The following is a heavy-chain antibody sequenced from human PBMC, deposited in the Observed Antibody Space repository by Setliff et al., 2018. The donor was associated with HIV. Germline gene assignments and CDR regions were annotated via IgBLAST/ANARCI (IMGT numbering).Heavy chain of an antibody. D-gene: IGHD4-17*01. J-gene: IGHJ4*02. CDR3: ARQKTVTTYFDY. Sequence: PSETLSLTCTVSGGSIRSFFWSWIRQPPGKGLEWIGHIYTSGSTNYNPSLKSRVTMSVDTSKNQFSLNLSSVTAADTAVYYCARQKTVTTYFDYWGQGTLVTVSS. CDR1: GGSIRSFF. V-gene: IGHV4-59*08. CDR2: IYTSGST.